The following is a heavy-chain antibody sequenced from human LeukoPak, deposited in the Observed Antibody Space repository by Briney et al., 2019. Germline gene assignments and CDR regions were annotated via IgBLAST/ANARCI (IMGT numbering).Heavy chain of an antibody. Sequence: KPGGSLRLSCAASGFTFSSYSMNWVRQAPGKGLEWVGRIKSKTDSGTTDYAAPVKGRFTISRDDSKNTLYLQMNSLETEDTAVYYCTTDYGDAPYYYGMDVWGQGTTVTVSS. J-gene: IGHJ6*02. D-gene: IGHD4-17*01. CDR3: TTDYGDAPYYYGMDV. CDR1: GFTFSSYS. CDR2: IKSKTDSGTT. V-gene: IGHV3-15*01.